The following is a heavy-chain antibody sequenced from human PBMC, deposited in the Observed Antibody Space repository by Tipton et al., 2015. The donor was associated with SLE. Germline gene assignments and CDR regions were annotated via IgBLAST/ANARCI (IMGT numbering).Heavy chain of an antibody. CDR3: ARSAGYSSSWAHFDY. D-gene: IGHD6-13*01. CDR2: IFHSGGT. CDR1: GGSVSPYY. J-gene: IGHJ4*02. V-gene: IGHV4-59*02. Sequence: TLSLTCTVSGGSVSPYYWNWIRQSPGKGLEWIGYIFHSGGTNYNPSLKSRVTISVDTSKNQFSPKLNSVTAADTAVYYCARSAGYSSSWAHFDYWGQGTLVTVSS.